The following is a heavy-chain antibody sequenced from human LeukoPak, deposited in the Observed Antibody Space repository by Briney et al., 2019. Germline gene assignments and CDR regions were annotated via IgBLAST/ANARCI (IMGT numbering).Heavy chain of an antibody. CDR3: ANEIRPNDY. CDR1: EYTFSNHA. D-gene: IGHD6-6*01. J-gene: IGHJ4*02. CDR2: ISISGDRT. Sequence: GGSLRLSCAASEYTFSNHAMTWVRQAPGKGLEWVSSISISGDRTYYADSVKGRFTISRDNSKNTVYLQMNSLGAEDTAIYYCANEIRPNDYWGQGTLVTVSS. V-gene: IGHV3-23*01.